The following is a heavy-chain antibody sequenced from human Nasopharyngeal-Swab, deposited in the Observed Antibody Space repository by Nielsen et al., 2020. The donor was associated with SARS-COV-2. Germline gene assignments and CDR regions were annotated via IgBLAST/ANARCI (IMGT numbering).Heavy chain of an antibody. V-gene: IGHV3-23*01. J-gene: IGHJ6*02. CDR1: GFTFSSYA. CDR2: ISGSGGSP. D-gene: IGHD6-19*01. Sequence: GESLKISCAASGFTFSSYAMSWVRQAPGKGLEWVSAISGSGGSPYYADSVKGRFTISRDNSKNTLYLQMNSLRAEDTAVYYCAKGGSAEWLAFSYYGMDVWGQGTTVTVSS. CDR3: AKGGSAEWLAFSYYGMDV.